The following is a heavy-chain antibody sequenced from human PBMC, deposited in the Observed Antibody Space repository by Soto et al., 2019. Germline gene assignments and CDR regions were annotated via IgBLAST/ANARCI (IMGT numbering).Heavy chain of an antibody. CDR1: GFTFSNAW. Sequence: PGGSLRLSCAASGFTFSNAWMSWVRQAPGKGLEWVGRIKSKTDGGTTDYAAPVKGRFTISRDDSKNTLYLQMNSLKTEDTAVYYCTTRALGYCSGGSCYQDYYYGMDVWGQGTTVTVSS. J-gene: IGHJ6*02. D-gene: IGHD2-15*01. CDR3: TTRALGYCSGGSCYQDYYYGMDV. V-gene: IGHV3-15*01. CDR2: IKSKTDGGTT.